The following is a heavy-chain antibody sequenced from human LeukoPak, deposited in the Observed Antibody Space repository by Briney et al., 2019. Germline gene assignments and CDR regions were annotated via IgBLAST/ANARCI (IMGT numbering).Heavy chain of an antibody. Sequence: PGGSLRLSCAASGFTFSDYWIHWVRQAPGKGLMGVSRINTDGSTTTYADSVKGRFTISRDNAKNTLYLQMNSLRVEDTAVYYCVRESREIRFDYWGQGILVTVSS. V-gene: IGHV3-74*01. D-gene: IGHD1-26*01. CDR3: VRESREIRFDY. CDR2: INTDGSTT. CDR1: GFTFSDYW. J-gene: IGHJ4*02.